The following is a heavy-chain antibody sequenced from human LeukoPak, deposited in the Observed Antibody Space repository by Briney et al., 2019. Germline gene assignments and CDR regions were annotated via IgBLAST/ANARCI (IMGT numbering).Heavy chain of an antibody. Sequence: ASVKVSCKASGYTFSRYGIIWVRQAPGQGLEWMGWISADNGKTKYAQELQGRVTMTTDTSTTTAYMELRSLRSDDTAVYYCARNLGSGWYYDYWGQGILVTVSS. CDR1: GYTFSRYG. CDR3: ARNLGSGWYYDY. D-gene: IGHD6-19*01. V-gene: IGHV1-18*01. CDR2: ISADNGKT. J-gene: IGHJ4*02.